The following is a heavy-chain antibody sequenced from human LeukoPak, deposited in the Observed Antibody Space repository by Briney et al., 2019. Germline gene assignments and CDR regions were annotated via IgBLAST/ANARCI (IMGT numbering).Heavy chain of an antibody. CDR2: INPNSGNT. V-gene: IGHV1-2*02. J-gene: IGHJ1*01. CDR1: XTFTGXX. D-gene: IGHD4-23*01. Sequence: XTFTGXXMHWVRQAPGQGLEWXGWINPNSGNTNYAQKLQGXVTMTTDTSTSTAYMELGRLRSDDTAVYYCAXXXXXXXXXXXXXYVGTFQHWGQGTLVTVSS. CDR3: AXXXXXXXXXXXXXYVGTFQH.